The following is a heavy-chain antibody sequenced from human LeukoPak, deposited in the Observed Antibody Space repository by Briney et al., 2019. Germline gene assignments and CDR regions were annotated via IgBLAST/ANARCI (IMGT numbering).Heavy chain of an antibody. Sequence: SETLSLTCTVSGGSISSSSYYWGWIRQPPGKGLGWIGSIYYSGSTYYNPSLKSRVTISVDTSKNQFFLKLSSVTAADTAVYYCARQDYGSGSYYFDYWGQGTLVTVSS. J-gene: IGHJ4*02. CDR3: ARQDYGSGSYYFDY. CDR2: IYYSGST. V-gene: IGHV4-39*01. CDR1: GGSISSSSYY. D-gene: IGHD3-10*01.